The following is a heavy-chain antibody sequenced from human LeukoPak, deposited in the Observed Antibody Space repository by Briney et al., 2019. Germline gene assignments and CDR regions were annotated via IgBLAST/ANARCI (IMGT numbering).Heavy chain of an antibody. V-gene: IGHV4-39*07. D-gene: IGHD6-19*01. CDR1: GGSISSSSYY. CDR3: ASGIAVAGSTHY. J-gene: IGHJ4*02. CDR2: IYYSGST. Sequence: PSETLSLTCTVSGGSISSSSYYWGWIRQPPGKGLEWIGSIYYSGSTYYNPSLKSRVTISVDTSKNQFSLKLSSVTAADTAVYYCASGIAVAGSTHYWGQGTLVTVSS.